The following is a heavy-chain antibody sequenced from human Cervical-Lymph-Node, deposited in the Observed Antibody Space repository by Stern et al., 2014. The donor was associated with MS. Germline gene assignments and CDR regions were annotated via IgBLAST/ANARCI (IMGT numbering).Heavy chain of an antibody. Sequence: VQLGESGAEVKKPGSSGKVSCKASGGTFSSYAISWVRQAPGQGLEWMGRIIPIFGTANYAQKFQGRVTITADESTSTAYMELSSLRSEDTAVYYCARGELKEGLVRGMDVWGQGTTVTVSS. J-gene: IGHJ6*02. CDR1: GGTFSSYA. CDR3: ARGELKEGLVRGMDV. V-gene: IGHV1-69*01. D-gene: IGHD1-26*01. CDR2: IIPIFGTA.